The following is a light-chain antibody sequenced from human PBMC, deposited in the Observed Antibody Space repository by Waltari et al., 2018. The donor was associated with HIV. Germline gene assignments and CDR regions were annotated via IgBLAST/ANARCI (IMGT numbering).Light chain of an antibody. CDR1: NIGSKS. V-gene: IGLV3-21*02. CDR2: DDS. CDR3: QVWDSSSDHVV. J-gene: IGLJ2*01. Sequence: SYVLTQPPSVSVAPGQTARITCGGNNIGSKSVHWYQQKPGQATVPVVYDDSDRPSGIPERFCGANSGNTATLTISRVEAGDEADYYCQVWDSSSDHVVFGGGTKLTVL.